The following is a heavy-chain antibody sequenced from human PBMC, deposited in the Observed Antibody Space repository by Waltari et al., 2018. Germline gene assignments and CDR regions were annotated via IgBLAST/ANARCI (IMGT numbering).Heavy chain of an antibody. J-gene: IGHJ4*02. CDR1: GFSLSTSGVG. CDR2: IYWNDDK. CDR3: AHGGSDYGGKGYFDY. Sequence: QITLKESGPTLVKPTQTLTLTCTFSGFSLSTSGVGVGWIRQPPGKALEWLALIYWNDDKRYSPSLKSRLTITKDTFKNQVVLTMTNMDPVDTATYYCAHGGSDYGGKGYFDYWGQGTLVTVSS. V-gene: IGHV2-5*01. D-gene: IGHD4-17*01.